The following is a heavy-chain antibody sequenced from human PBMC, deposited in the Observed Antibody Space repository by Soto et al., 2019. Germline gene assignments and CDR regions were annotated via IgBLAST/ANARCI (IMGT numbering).Heavy chain of an antibody. CDR2: ISYDGSNK. CDR3: AREQLARSYYYGMDV. D-gene: IGHD6-13*01. J-gene: IGHJ6*02. CDR1: GFTFSSYG. V-gene: IGHV3-30*03. Sequence: QPGGSLRLSCAASGFTFSSYGMHWVRQAPGKGLEWVAVISYDGSNKYYADSVKGRFTISRDNSKNTLYLQMNSLRAEDTAVYYCAREQLARSYYYGMDVWGQGTTVTVSS.